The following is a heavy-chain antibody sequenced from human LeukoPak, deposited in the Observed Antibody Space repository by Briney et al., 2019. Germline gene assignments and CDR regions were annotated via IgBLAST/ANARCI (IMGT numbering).Heavy chain of an antibody. CDR2: ISYDGSNK. Sequence: GGSLRLSCAASGFTFSSYAMHWVRQAPGKGLEWVAVISYDGSNKYYADSVKGRFTISRDNSKNTLYLQMNSLRAEDTAVYYCASGSGFGDYYYYMDVWGKGTTVTVSS. CDR1: GFTFSSYA. V-gene: IGHV3-30*04. D-gene: IGHD3-10*01. CDR3: ASGSGFGDYYYYMDV. J-gene: IGHJ6*03.